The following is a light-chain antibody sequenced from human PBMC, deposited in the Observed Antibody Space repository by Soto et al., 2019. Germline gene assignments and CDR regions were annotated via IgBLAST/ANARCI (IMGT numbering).Light chain of an antibody. J-gene: IGLJ1*01. Sequence: QSVLTQPPSVSAAPGQRVTISCTGSSSNIGAGYEAHWYQQVPGTAPKLLIYENNKRPSGVPDRFSGSKSGTSASLGITGLQAEDEAEYYCQSYDSSLSGYVFGTGTKLTVL. CDR1: SSNIGAGYE. CDR3: QSYDSSLSGYV. V-gene: IGLV1-40*01. CDR2: ENN.